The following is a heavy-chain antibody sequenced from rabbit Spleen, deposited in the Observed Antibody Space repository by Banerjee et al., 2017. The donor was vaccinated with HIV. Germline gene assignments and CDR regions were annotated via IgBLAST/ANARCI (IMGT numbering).Heavy chain of an antibody. D-gene: IGHD4-1*01. CDR1: GFTLSSYY. CDR3: ARETSSGWGIVSFYFSL. Sequence: HLKESGGGLVQPGGSLKLSCTASGFTLSSYYMNWVRQAPGKGLEWIGYIDPVFGITYYANWVNGRFSISRENAQNTVFLQMTSLTAADTATYFCARETSSGWGIVSFYFSLWGPGTLVTVS. V-gene: IGHV1S7*01. CDR2: IDPVFGIT. J-gene: IGHJ4*01.